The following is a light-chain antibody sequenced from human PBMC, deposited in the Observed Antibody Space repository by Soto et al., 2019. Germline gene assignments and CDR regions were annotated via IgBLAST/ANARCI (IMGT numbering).Light chain of an antibody. V-gene: IGLV2-8*01. Sequence: QSALTQPPSASWSPGQSVTISCTGTSSDVGGYNYVSWYQQHPGKAPKLMIYEVSKRPSGVPDRFSGSKSGNTASLTVSGLQAEDEADYYCSSYAGSLYVFGTGTKLPS. J-gene: IGLJ1*01. CDR3: SSYAGSLYV. CDR1: SSDVGGYNY. CDR2: EVS.